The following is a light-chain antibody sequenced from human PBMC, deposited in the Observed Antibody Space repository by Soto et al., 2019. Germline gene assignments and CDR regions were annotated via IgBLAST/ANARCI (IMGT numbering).Light chain of an antibody. CDR1: QSVTSSS. Sequence: EIVLTQFPCALSLSPGERATLSCRASQSVTSSSLAWYQQKVGRAPRVLIYGASNRATGIPDRFSGSGSGTDFTLTITRLEPEDFAVYYCQQYGSSPRTFGQGTRLENK. J-gene: IGKJ5*01. V-gene: IGKV3-20*01. CDR2: GAS. CDR3: QQYGSSPRT.